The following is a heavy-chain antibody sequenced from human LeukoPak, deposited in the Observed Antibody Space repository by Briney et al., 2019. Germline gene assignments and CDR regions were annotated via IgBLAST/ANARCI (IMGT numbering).Heavy chain of an antibody. CDR1: GFTFSSYA. CDR3: AKDCGFGGDCFAFDY. Sequence: PGGSLRLSCAASGFTFSSYAMSWVRQAPGKGLEWVSGISGSGDSTYYADSVKGRFTISRDNSKNTLYLQMNSLRAEDTAVYYCAKDCGFGGDCFAFDYWGQGTLVTVSS. D-gene: IGHD2-21*02. V-gene: IGHV3-23*01. CDR2: ISGSGDST. J-gene: IGHJ4*02.